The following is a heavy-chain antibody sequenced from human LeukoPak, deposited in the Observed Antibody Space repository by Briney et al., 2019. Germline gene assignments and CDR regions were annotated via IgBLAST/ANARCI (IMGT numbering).Heavy chain of an antibody. CDR3: ARRLKYQLVNWFDP. CDR1: GYTFINYN. CDR2: MNPKSGST. D-gene: IGHD2-2*01. J-gene: IGHJ5*02. V-gene: IGHV1-8*01. Sequence: GASVKVSCKASGYTFINYNINWVRQATGQGLEWMGWMNPKSGSTGYAQKFQGRVTMTRNTPINTAYMELSSLRSEDTAVYYCARRLKYQLVNWFDPWGQGTLVSVSS.